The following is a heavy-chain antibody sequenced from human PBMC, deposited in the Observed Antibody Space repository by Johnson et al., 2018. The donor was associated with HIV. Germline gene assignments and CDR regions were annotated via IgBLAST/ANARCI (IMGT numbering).Heavy chain of an antibody. CDR3: AKLHCAGGVCYTDAILYDAFDI. CDR1: GFTFDDYD. Sequence: VQLVESGGGVIRPGGSLRLSCAASGFTFDDYDMSWVRQAPGMGLEWVSGINWNGCSTGYADSVKGRFIISRDNSKNIVYLHINSLRAEDTAVYYCAKLHCAGGVCYTDAILYDAFDIWGQGTMVTVSS. J-gene: IGHJ3*02. D-gene: IGHD2-8*02. CDR2: INWNGCST. V-gene: IGHV3-20*04.